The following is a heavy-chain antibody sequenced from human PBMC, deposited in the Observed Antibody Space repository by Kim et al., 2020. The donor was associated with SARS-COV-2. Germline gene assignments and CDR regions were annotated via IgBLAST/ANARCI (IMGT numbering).Heavy chain of an antibody. J-gene: IGHJ3*02. CDR2: IYYSGST. D-gene: IGHD5-12*01. Sequence: SETLSLTCTVSGGSISSGGYYWSWIRQHPGKGLEWIGYIYYSGSTYYNPSLKSRVTISVDTSKNQFSLKLSSVTAADTAVYYCARDMGWLHPAKDAFDIWGQGTMVTVSS. CDR1: GGSISSGGYY. CDR3: ARDMGWLHPAKDAFDI. V-gene: IGHV4-31*03.